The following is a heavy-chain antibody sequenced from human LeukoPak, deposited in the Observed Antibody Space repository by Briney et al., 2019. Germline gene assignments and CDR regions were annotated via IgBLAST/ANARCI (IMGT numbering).Heavy chain of an antibody. Sequence: GGSLRLSCAASGFTFSSYDMHWVRQATGKGLEWVSAIGTTGDTYYPGSVKGRFTISRENAKNSLYLQMNSLRAGDTAVYYCARIAAAHQADYWGQGTLVTVSS. CDR2: IGTTGDT. J-gene: IGHJ4*02. CDR1: GFTFSSYD. V-gene: IGHV3-13*01. CDR3: ARIAAAHQADY. D-gene: IGHD6-13*01.